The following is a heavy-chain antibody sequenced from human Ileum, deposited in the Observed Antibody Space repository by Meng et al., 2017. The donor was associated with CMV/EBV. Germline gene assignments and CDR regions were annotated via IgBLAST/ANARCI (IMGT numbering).Heavy chain of an antibody. CDR1: GDSLTSFY. CDR3: ARGPGGFGDFNFDY. Sequence: QVQVPESGPGLVKPSETLSLTCTVSGDSLTSFYWSWIRQPAGKALEWIGRIYHGGSTNYNPSLKSRVTLSVDTSKNQFSMRLTSVTAADTAVYYCARGPGGFGDFNFDYWGQGTLVTVSS. J-gene: IGHJ4*02. V-gene: IGHV4-4*07. CDR2: IYHGGST. D-gene: IGHD3-16*01.